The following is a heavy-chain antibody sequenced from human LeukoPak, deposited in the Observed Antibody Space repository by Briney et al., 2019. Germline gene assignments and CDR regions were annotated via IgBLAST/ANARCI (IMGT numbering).Heavy chain of an antibody. J-gene: IGHJ4*02. CDR2: INNDGSST. CDR3: AGVHY. V-gene: IGHV3-74*01. Sequence: GGSLRLSCAASGFTFSGNWMHWVRQAPGKGLVWVSRINNDGSSTIYADSVKGRFTISRDSAKNTLYLQMNSLRAEDTAVYYCAGVHYWGQGTLVTVSS. CDR1: GFTFSGNW. D-gene: IGHD3-10*01.